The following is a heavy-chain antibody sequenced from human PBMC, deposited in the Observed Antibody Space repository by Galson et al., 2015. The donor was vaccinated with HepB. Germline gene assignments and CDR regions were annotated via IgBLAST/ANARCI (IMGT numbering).Heavy chain of an antibody. CDR3: ARGDTAMVRLVY. J-gene: IGHJ4*02. Sequence: TLSLTCTVSGGSISSGDYYWTWIRQHPGKGLEWIGCIHYSGSTYYNPSLKSRVTISLDTSKNQFSLNLSSVTAADTAVYYCARGDTAMVRLVYWGQGTLVTVSS. CDR2: IHYSGST. V-gene: IGHV4-31*03. D-gene: IGHD5-18*01. CDR1: GGSISSGDYY.